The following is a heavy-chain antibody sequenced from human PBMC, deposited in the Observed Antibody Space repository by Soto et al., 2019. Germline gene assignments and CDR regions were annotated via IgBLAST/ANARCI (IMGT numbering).Heavy chain of an antibody. CDR3: ARAIAAAGTNEHNYYYYYGMDV. J-gene: IGHJ6*02. Sequence: ASVKVSCKASGYTFSSHIMHWVRQAPGQRFEWMGWINGDNGNTKYSQKFQGRVTITRDTSASTAYMELSSLRSEDTAVYYCARAIAAAGTNEHNYYYYYGMDVWGQGTTVTVSS. V-gene: IGHV1-3*01. D-gene: IGHD6-13*01. CDR2: INGDNGNT. CDR1: GYTFSSHI.